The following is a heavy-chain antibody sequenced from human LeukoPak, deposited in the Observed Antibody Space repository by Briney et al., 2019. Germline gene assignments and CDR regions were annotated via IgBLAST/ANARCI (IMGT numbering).Heavy chain of an antibody. J-gene: IGHJ4*02. CDR3: ASQDGYNLRETYYFDY. CDR2: IQYDGSNR. V-gene: IGHV3-30*02. Sequence: GGSLRLSCAASGFTFSSYGMHWVRKAPGRGLEWVAFIQYDGSNRYYADSVKGRFTISRDNSKNTMYLQMNSLRAEDTAVYYCASQDGYNLRETYYFDYWGQGTLVTVSS. D-gene: IGHD5-24*01. CDR1: GFTFSSYG.